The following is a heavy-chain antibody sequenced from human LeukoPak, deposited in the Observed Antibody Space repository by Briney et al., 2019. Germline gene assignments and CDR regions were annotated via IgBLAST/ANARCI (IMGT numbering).Heavy chain of an antibody. CDR3: ARALTYYYGSGRNYYYYYMDV. CDR1: GGTFSSYA. CDR2: IIPIFGTA. V-gene: IGHV1-69*05. J-gene: IGHJ6*03. D-gene: IGHD3-10*01. Sequence: ASVKVSCKASGGTFSSYAISWVRQAPGQGLEWMGGIIPIFGTANYAQKFQGRVTITTDESTSTAYMELSSLRSEDTSVYYCARALTYYYGSGRNYYYYYMDVWGKGTTVTVSS.